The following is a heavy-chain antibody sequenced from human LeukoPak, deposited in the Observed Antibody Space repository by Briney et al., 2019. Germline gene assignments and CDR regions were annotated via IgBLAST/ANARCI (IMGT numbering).Heavy chain of an antibody. CDR1: GYTFTYYV. V-gene: IGHV1-18*01. J-gene: IGHJ4*02. D-gene: IGHD1-26*01. Sequence: ASVKVSCKTSGYTFTYYVITWVRQAPGQGLEWMGWINAYNGNTNDAQRFQGRVTMTTDTSTSTAYMELRSLRSDDTAVYYCARGEKAYDYWGQGTLVSVSS. CDR3: ARGEKAYDY. CDR2: INAYNGNT.